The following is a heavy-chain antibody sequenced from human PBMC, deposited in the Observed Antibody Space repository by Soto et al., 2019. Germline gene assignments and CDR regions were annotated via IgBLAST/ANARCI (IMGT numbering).Heavy chain of an antibody. D-gene: IGHD2-15*01. CDR3: ARAKEVAYFDY. CDR1: GGSFSGYY. CDR2: INHSGST. V-gene: IGHV4-34*01. Sequence: QVQLQQWGAGLLKPSETLSLTCAVYGGSFSGYYWSWIRQPPGKGLEWIGEINHSGSTNYNPSPKSRVTISVDTSKNQFSLKLSSVTAADTAVYYCARAKEVAYFDYWGQGTLVTVSS. J-gene: IGHJ4*02.